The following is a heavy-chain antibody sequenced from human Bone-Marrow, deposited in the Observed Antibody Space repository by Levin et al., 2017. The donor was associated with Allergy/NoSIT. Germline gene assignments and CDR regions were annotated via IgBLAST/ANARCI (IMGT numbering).Heavy chain of an antibody. CDR2: ISSASSYI. CDR1: GFTFSSYS. J-gene: IGHJ4*02. V-gene: IGHV3-21*01. CDR3: ARGRDGYNQADY. Sequence: GESLKISCAASGFTFSSYSMSWVRQAPGKGLEWVSSISSASSYISYADSVKGRFTISRDNAKNSLHPQMNSLRAEDTAVYYCARGRDGYNQADYWGQGTLVTVSS. D-gene: IGHD5-24*01.